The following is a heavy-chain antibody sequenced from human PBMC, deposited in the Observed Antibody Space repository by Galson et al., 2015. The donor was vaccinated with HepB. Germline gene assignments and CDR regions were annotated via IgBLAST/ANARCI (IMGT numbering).Heavy chain of an antibody. CDR1: GFTFSTYG. J-gene: IGHJ6*02. D-gene: IGHD2-2*01. CDR2: IWYDGNNK. V-gene: IGHV3-33*08. CDR3: AREFCSSTSCSINYYYYGMDV. Sequence: SLRLSCAASGFTFSTYGMNWVRQAPGKGLEWVAVIWYDGNNKYYADSVKGRFTISRDNSKNTLYLQINSLRAEDTAVYHCAREFCSSTSCSINYYYYGMDVWGQGTTVTVSS.